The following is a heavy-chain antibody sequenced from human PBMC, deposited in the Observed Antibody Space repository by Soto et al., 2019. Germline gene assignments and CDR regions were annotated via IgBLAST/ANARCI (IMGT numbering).Heavy chain of an antibody. V-gene: IGHV4-61*08. CDR2: IYYSGST. CDR1: GASISSDDYY. J-gene: IGHJ4*02. CDR3: ARYSAAAGYY. D-gene: IGHD6-13*01. Sequence: SETLSLTCTVSGASISSDDYYWTWLRQPPGKGLELIGYIYYSGSTNYNPSLKSRVTISVDTSKNQFSLKLSSVTAADTAVYYCARYSAAAGYYWGQGTLVTVSS.